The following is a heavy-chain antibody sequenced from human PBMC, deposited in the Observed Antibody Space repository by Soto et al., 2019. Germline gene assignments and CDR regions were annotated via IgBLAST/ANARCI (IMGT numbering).Heavy chain of an antibody. V-gene: IGHV3-48*02. CDR1: GFTFSTYT. CDR2: ISGTGSTI. CDR3: ASDSGYGRDV. D-gene: IGHD3-10*01. Sequence: EPQLVESGGGLVQPGGSLRLSCAASGFTFSTYTITWVRQAPGMGPEWLSYISGTGSTINYAASVGGRFTVSRDNDKNSLYLQMNYLRDEDTAVYYCASDSGYGRDVWGQGTTVTVSS. J-gene: IGHJ6*02.